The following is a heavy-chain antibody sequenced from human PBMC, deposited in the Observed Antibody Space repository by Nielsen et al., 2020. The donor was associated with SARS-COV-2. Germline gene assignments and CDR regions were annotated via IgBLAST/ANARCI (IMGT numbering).Heavy chain of an antibody. D-gene: IGHD3-10*01. Sequence: WIRQPPGKGLEWVGRIKSKTDGGTTDYAAPVKGRFTISRDDSKNTLYLQMNSLKTEDTAVYYCTTGPNYYGSGSRTDYWGQGTLVTVS. V-gene: IGHV3-15*01. CDR3: TTGPNYYGSGSRTDY. CDR2: IKSKTDGGTT. J-gene: IGHJ4*02.